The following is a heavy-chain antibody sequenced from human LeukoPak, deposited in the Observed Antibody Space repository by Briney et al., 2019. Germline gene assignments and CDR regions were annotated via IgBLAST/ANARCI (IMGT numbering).Heavy chain of an antibody. D-gene: IGHD3-9*01. J-gene: IGHJ4*02. CDR1: GYTFTGYY. Sequence: ASVKVSCKACGYTFTGYYMHWVRQAPGQGLEWMGWINPNSGGTNYVQKFQGRVTMTRDTSISTAYMELSRLRSDDTAVYYCARAQYYDILTGYSTPFYWGQGTLVTVSS. CDR2: INPNSGGT. V-gene: IGHV1-2*02. CDR3: ARAQYYDILTGYSTPFY.